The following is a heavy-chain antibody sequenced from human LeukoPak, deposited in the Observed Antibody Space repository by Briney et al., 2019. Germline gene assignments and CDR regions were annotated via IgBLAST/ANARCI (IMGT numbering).Heavy chain of an antibody. J-gene: IGHJ4*02. D-gene: IGHD2-2*01. V-gene: IGHV1-18*01. CDR3: ARDGTSTDDY. Sequence: ASVKVSCKASGYTFSNFGINWVRQAAGQGLEWIAWISGNNDNPNYGQKFQGRFTLATHSSTSTAYMELRNLRSDDTAVYYCARDGTSTDDYWGQGTLVTVSS. CDR2: ISGNNDNP. CDR1: GYTFSNFG.